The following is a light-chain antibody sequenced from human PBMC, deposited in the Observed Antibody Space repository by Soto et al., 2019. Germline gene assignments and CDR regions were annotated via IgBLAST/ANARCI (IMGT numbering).Light chain of an antibody. CDR3: QQYDRYPLT. J-gene: IGKJ1*01. Sequence: DIQMTQSPSTLSASVGDRVTITCRASQSISSWLAWYQQKPGETPKLLIYDASKLESGVPPRFSGSGSGTEFTLTISSLQPDDFATYYCQQYDRYPLTFGQGTKVDIK. V-gene: IGKV1-5*01. CDR1: QSISSW. CDR2: DAS.